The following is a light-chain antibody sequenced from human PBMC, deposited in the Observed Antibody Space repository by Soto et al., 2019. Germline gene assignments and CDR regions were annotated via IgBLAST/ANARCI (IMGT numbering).Light chain of an antibody. V-gene: IGKV3-20*01. J-gene: IGKJ4*01. CDR1: QSVSSNF. Sequence: EIVLTQSPGTLSLSPGERATLSCRASQSVSSNFLAWYQEKAGQAPRLLIYGASSRATGIPDRFSGSGSGTDFTLTISRLEPEDFATYYCQQLNSYPLTFGGGTKVEIK. CDR3: QQLNSYPLT. CDR2: GAS.